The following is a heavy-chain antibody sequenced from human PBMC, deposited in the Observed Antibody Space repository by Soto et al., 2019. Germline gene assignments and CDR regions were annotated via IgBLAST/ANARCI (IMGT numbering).Heavy chain of an antibody. Sequence: PSETLSLTCTVSSGSISSSNWWSWVRQPPGKGLEWIGEIYHSGSTNYNPSLKSRVTISVDKSKNQFSLKLSSVTAADTAVYYCARRSVAGTGWDYYYYMDVWGKGTTVTVSS. D-gene: IGHD6-19*01. V-gene: IGHV4-4*02. CDR2: IYHSGST. CDR3: ARRSVAGTGWDYYYYMDV. CDR1: SGSISSSNW. J-gene: IGHJ6*03.